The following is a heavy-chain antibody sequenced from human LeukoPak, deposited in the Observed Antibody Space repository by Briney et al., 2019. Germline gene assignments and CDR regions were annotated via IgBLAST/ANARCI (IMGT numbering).Heavy chain of an antibody. CDR1: GGSFSGYY. CDR2: INHSGST. Sequence: PSETLSLTCAVYGGSFSGYYWSWIRQPPGKGLEWIGEINHSGSTNYNPSLKSRVTISVDTSKNQFSLKLSSVTAADTAVYYCARGPYYYDSSGYYSPFDYWGQGTLVTVPS. D-gene: IGHD3-22*01. V-gene: IGHV4-34*01. J-gene: IGHJ4*02. CDR3: ARGPYYYDSSGYYSPFDY.